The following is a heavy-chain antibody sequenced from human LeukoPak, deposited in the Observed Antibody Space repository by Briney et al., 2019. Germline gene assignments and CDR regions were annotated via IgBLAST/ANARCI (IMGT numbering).Heavy chain of an antibody. D-gene: IGHD3-22*01. J-gene: IGHJ3*02. CDR1: GYTFTSYD. CDR3: ARHRLHRIYYDSSGFYHDAFDI. V-gene: IGHV1-8*01. CDR2: MNPNSGNT. Sequence: ASVKVSCKASGYTFTSYDINWVRQATGQGLEWMGWMNPNSGNTGYAQKFQGRVTMTRNTSISTAYMELSSLRSEDTAVYYCARHRLHRIYYDSSGFYHDAFDIWGRGTMVTVSS.